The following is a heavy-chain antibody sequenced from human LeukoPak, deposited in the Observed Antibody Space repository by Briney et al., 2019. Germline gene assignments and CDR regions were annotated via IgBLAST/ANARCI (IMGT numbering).Heavy chain of an antibody. D-gene: IGHD3-22*01. CDR2: INHSGNT. CDR3: AISKDGSGFAAY. J-gene: IGHJ4*02. V-gene: IGHV4-34*01. Sequence: SETLSLTCAVYGGSFSGYYWTWIRQPPGKGLEWIGEINHSGNTNYNPSLKSRVAISVDTSKNQFSLKLSSVIAADTAMYYCAISKDGSGFAAYWGQGTQVTVSS. CDR1: GGSFSGYY.